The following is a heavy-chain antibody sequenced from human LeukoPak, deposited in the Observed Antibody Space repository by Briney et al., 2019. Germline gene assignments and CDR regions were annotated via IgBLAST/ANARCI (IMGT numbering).Heavy chain of an antibody. CDR2: IIPIFGTA. J-gene: IGHJ4*02. Sequence: ASVKVSCKASGGTFSSYAISWVRQAPGQGLEWVGGIIPIFGTANYAQKFQGRVTITADESTSTAYMELSSLRSEDTAVYYCARNYGSGSSAILFDYWGQGTLVTVSS. CDR1: GGTFSSYA. D-gene: IGHD3-10*01. CDR3: ARNYGSGSSAILFDY. V-gene: IGHV1-69*13.